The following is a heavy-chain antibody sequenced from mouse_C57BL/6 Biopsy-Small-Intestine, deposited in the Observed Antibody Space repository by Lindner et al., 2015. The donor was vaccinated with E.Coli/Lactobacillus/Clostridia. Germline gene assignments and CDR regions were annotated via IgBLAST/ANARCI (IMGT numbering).Heavy chain of an antibody. CDR1: GYTFTAYW. Sequence: VQLQESGAELMKPGASVKLSCKASGYTFTAYWIEWVRQRPEHGLEWFGEILPGSDSTQYNEKFTGKATFTADTSSNTAYMQLSSLTTEDSAVYYCATYHYGSRSYFDHWGQGTTLTVPS. D-gene: IGHD1-1*01. J-gene: IGHJ2*01. CDR3: ATYHYGSRSYFDH. CDR2: ILPGSDST. V-gene: IGHV1-9*01.